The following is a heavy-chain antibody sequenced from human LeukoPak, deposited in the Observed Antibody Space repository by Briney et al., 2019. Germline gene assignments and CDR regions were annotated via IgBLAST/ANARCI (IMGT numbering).Heavy chain of an antibody. CDR1: GFTVSSNY. V-gene: IGHV3-53*01. J-gene: IGHJ6*02. CDR3: AGPYGYCSGGSCYTDYYYGMDV. D-gene: IGHD2-15*01. Sequence: PGGSLRLSCAASGFTVSSNYMSWVRQAPGKGLEWVSVIYSGGSTYYADSVKGRFTISRDNSKNTLYLQMNSLRAEDTAVYYCAGPYGYCSGGSCYTDYYYGMDVWGQGTTVTVSS. CDR2: IYSGGST.